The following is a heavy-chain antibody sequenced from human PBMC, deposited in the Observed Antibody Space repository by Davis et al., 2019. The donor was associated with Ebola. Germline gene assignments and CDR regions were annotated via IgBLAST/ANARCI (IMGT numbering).Heavy chain of an antibody. CDR2: ISGSGGST. J-gene: IGHJ4*02. Sequence: GESLKISCAASGFTFSSYAMSWVRQAPGKGLEWVSAISGSGGSTYYADSVKGRFTISRDNSKNTLYLQMNSLKTEDTAVYYCTRKGTYDLTMVQGVPFDYWGQGTLVTVSS. CDR3: TRKGTYDLTMVQGVPFDY. D-gene: IGHD3-10*01. V-gene: IGHV3-23*01. CDR1: GFTFSSYA.